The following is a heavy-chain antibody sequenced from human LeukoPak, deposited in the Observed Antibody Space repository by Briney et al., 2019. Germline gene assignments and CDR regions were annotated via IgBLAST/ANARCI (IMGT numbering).Heavy chain of an antibody. V-gene: IGHV3-23*01. CDR1: GFTFSRYA. D-gene: IGHD2-21*02. CDR2: ISGGGDIT. J-gene: IGHJ4*02. CDR3: VREDTPATANY. Sequence: GGSLRLSCAASGFTFSRYALSWVRQPPGKGLEWVSAISGGGDITYYADSVTGRFTISRDNSKDTLFLQMHSLRPGDTAVYYCVREDTPATANYWGQGTLVTISS.